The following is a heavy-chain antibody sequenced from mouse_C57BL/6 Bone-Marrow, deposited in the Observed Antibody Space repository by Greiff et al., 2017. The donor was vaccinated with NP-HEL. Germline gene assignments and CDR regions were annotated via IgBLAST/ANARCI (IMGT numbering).Heavy chain of an antibody. V-gene: IGHV1-52*01. J-gene: IGHJ3*01. CDR2: IDPSDSET. Sequence: QVQLQQPGAELVRPGSSVKLSCKASGYTFTSYWMHWVKQRPIQGLEWIGNIDPSDSETHYNQKFKDKATLTVDKSSSTAYMQLSSLTSEDSAVYYCAREGANYDYDGWFAYGGQGTLVTVSA. D-gene: IGHD2-4*01. CDR3: AREGANYDYDGWFAY. CDR1: GYTFTSYW.